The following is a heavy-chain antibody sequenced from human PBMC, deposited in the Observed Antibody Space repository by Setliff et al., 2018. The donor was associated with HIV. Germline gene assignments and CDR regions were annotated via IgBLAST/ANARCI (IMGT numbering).Heavy chain of an antibody. D-gene: IGHD1-26*01. CDR2: VTYDEGKK. CDR3: AKGGRGLLFSDRYYFDY. Sequence: PGGSLRLSCTPSGFTFSDYGFHWVRQAPGRGLEWVAFVTYDEGKKHYADSVKGRFTISRDNSKNTLYLQMDSLRAEDTAVYYCAKGGRGLLFSDRYYFDYWGQGTLVTVSS. V-gene: IGHV3-30*02. CDR1: GFTFSDYG. J-gene: IGHJ4*02.